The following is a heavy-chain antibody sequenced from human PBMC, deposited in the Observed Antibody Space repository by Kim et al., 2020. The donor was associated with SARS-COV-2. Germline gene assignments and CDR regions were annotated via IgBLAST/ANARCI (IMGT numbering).Heavy chain of an antibody. D-gene: IGHD4-17*01. CDR1: GGSFSGYY. Sequence: SETLSLTCAVYGGSFSGYYWSWIRQPLGKGLEWIGEINHSGSTNYNPSLKSRVTISVDTSKNQFSLKLSSVTAADTAVYYCARGRGGTTVVTLGLGYYY. V-gene: IGHV4-34*01. J-gene: IGHJ6*01. CDR3: ARGRGGTTVVTLGLGYYY. CDR2: INHSGST.